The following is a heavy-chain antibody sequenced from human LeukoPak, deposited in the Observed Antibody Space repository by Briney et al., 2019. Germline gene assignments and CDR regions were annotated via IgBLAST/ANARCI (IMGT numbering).Heavy chain of an antibody. CDR3: ARKVIAARRHYYYGMDV. CDR2: INPNSGGT. CDR1: GYTFTGYY. J-gene: IGHJ6*02. Sequence: ASVKVSCKASGYTFTGYYMHWVRQAPGQGLEWMGRINPNSGGTNYAQKSQGRVTMTRDTSISTAYMELSRLRSDDTAVYYCARKVIAARRHYYYGMDVWGQGTTVTVSS. V-gene: IGHV1-2*06. D-gene: IGHD6-6*01.